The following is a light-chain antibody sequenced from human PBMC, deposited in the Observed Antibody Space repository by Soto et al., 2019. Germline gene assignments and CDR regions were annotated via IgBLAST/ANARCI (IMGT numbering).Light chain of an antibody. Sequence: EIVMTQSPGTLSLSPGERATLSCRASQSVSSCYLAWYQQKPGQAPRLLIYGASSRATVIPDRFSGSGSGTDFTLTISRLEPEDFAVYYCQQYGSSPETFGQGTKVEIK. CDR3: QQYGSSPET. V-gene: IGKV3-20*01. CDR2: GAS. CDR1: QSVSSCY. J-gene: IGKJ1*01.